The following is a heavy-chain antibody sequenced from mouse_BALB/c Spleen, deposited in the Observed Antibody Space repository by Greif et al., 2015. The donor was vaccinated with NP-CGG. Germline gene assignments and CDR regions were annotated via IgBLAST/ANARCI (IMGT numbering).Heavy chain of an antibody. CDR2: ISSGSSTI. V-gene: IGHV5-17*02. Sequence: EVQVVESGGGLVQPGGSRKLSCAASGFTFSSFGMHWVRQAPEKGLEWVAYISSGSSTIYYADTVKGRFTISRDNPKNTLFLQMTSLRSEDAAMYYCARSTTVVAGPDAMDYWGQGTSVTVSS. D-gene: IGHD1-1*01. CDR1: GFTFSSFG. J-gene: IGHJ4*01. CDR3: ARSTTVVAGPDAMDY.